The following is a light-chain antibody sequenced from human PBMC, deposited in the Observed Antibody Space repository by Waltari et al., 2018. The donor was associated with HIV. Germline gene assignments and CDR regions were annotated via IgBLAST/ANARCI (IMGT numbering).Light chain of an antibody. V-gene: IGLV2-14*01. CDR1: SSDVGGYNY. J-gene: IGLJ3*02. CDR2: EVS. Sequence: QSALTQPASVSGSPGQSLTISCTGTSSDVGGYNYVSWYQQYPGKAPKLMIYEVSTRPSGVSNRFSGSKSGNTASLTISGLQAEDEVDYYCSSYTSSSTWVFGGGTKLTVL. CDR3: SSYTSSSTWV.